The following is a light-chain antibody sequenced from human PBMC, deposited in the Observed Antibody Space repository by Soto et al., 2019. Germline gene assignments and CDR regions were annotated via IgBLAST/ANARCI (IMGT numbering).Light chain of an antibody. CDR2: EVS. CDR1: SSDVGAYRF. Sequence: QSALTQPASVSGSPGQSITISCTGTSSDVGAYRFVFWYQHHPGKAPKLIIYEVSHRPSGISDRFSGSKSGNTASLTISGLQTEDEADYYCTSYTSTSHYVFGPGTKLTVL. J-gene: IGLJ1*01. CDR3: TSYTSTSHYV. V-gene: IGLV2-14*01.